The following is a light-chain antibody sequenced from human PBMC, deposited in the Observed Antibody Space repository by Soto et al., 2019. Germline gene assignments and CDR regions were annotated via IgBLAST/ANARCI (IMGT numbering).Light chain of an antibody. J-gene: IGKJ5*01. CDR3: QQYACPPTT. V-gene: IGKV3-20*01. CDR1: QSVSNSY. Sequence: EIVLTQSPGTLSLSPGERATLSCRASQSVSNSYLAWYQQRPGQAPRLLIYGASNRATGIPDRFGGSGSGTDFTLTSSRLEPEDFAVYFCQQYACPPTTFGQGTRLEIK. CDR2: GAS.